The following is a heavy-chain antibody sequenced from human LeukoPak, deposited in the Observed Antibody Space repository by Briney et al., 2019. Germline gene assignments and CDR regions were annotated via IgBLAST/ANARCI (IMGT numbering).Heavy chain of an antibody. CDR1: GFTFSSYA. CDR2: ISYDGSSK. Sequence: PGGSLRLSCAASGFTFSSYAMHWVRQAPGKGLEWVAVISYDGSSKYYADSVKGRFTISRDNSKNTLYLQMNSLRAEDTAVYYCARETLVTDDFWSEGGEFDYWGQGTLVTVSS. V-gene: IGHV3-30*04. CDR3: ARETLVTDDFWSEGGEFDY. J-gene: IGHJ4*02. D-gene: IGHD3-3*01.